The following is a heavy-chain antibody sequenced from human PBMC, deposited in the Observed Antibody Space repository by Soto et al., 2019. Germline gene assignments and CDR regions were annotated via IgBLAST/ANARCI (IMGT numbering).Heavy chain of an antibody. CDR2: ISYDGSNK. CDR1: GFTFSSYG. Sequence: QVQLVESGGGVVQPGRSLRLSCAASGFTFSSYGMHWVRQAPGKGLEWVAVISYDGSNKYYADSVKGRFTISRDNSKNTLYLQMNSLRAEDTAVYYCAKARRGGLRLGELSAPLDYWGQGTLVTVSS. V-gene: IGHV3-30*18. D-gene: IGHD3-16*02. J-gene: IGHJ4*02. CDR3: AKARRGGLRLGELSAPLDY.